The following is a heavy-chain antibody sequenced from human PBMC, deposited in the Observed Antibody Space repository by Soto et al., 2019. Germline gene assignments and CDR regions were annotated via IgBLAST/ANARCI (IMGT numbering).Heavy chain of an antibody. J-gene: IGHJ3*02. Sequence: GGSLRLSCAASGFTFSSYAMSWVRQAPGKGLEWVSAISGSGGSTYYADSVKGRFTISRDNSKNTLYLQMNSLRAEDTAVYYCAKDSLGYCSGCSCSRDAFAISGQGTMVTVSS. V-gene: IGHV3-23*01. D-gene: IGHD2-15*01. CDR2: ISGSGGST. CDR1: GFTFSSYA. CDR3: AKDSLGYCSGCSCSRDAFAI.